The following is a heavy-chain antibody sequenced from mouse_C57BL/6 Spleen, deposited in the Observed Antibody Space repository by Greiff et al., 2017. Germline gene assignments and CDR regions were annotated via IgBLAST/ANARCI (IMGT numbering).Heavy chain of an antibody. J-gene: IGHJ2*01. V-gene: IGHV1-42*01. D-gene: IGHD2-3*01. Sequence: VQLKESGPELVKPGASVKISCKASGYSFTGYYMNWVKQSPEKSLEWIGEINPSTGGTTYNQKFKAKATLTVDKSSSTAYMQLKSLTSEDSAVYYCARSRGWSYFDYWGQGTTLTVSS. CDR2: INPSTGGT. CDR1: GYSFTGYY. CDR3: ARSRGWSYFDY.